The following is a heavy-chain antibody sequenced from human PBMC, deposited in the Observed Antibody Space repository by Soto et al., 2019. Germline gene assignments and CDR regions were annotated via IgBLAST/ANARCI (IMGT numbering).Heavy chain of an antibody. Sequence: GSLRLSCAASGFTFSTYAMNWVRQAPGKGLEWVAVISYDGSNKYADSVKGRFTISRDNSNNTLYLQMNSLRAEDTAVFYCARDLRGLRWSDGFGVWGQGTMVTVSS. J-gene: IGHJ3*01. CDR1: GFTFSTYA. CDR2: ISYDGSNK. CDR3: ARDLRGLRWSDGFGV. D-gene: IGHD4-17*01. V-gene: IGHV3-30-3*01.